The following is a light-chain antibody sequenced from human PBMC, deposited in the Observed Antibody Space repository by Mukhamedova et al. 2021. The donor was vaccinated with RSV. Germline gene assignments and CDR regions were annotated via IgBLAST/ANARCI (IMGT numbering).Light chain of an antibody. V-gene: IGKV3-20*01. CDR2: GAS. Sequence: KPGQAPRLPIYGASSRATGIPDRFSGSGSGTDFTLTISRLEPEDFAVYYCQQSGSSPYSFGQGTKLEIK. J-gene: IGKJ2*03. CDR3: QQSGSSPYS.